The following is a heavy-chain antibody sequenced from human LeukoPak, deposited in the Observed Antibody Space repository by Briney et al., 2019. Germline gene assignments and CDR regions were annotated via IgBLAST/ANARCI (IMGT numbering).Heavy chain of an antibody. CDR3: AKRDIVVVPAAIVGWFDP. CDR1: GSTFSSYA. J-gene: IGHJ5*02. V-gene: IGHV3-23*01. CDR2: ISGSGGST. D-gene: IGHD2-2*01. Sequence: GGSLRLSCAASGSTFSSYAMSWVRQAPGKGLEWVSAISGSGGSTYYADSVKGRFTISRDNSKNTLYLQMNSLRAEDTAVYYCAKRDIVVVPAAIVGWFDPWGQGTLVTVSS.